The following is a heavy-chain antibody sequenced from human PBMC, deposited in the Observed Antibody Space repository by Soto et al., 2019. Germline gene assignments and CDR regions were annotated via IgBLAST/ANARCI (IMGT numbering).Heavy chain of an antibody. CDR3: ARQPTTGDIALWFDP. CDR1: GGSISSSRSY. D-gene: IGHD2-15*01. V-gene: IGHV4-39*01. J-gene: IGHJ5*02. CDR2: VFYSGNT. Sequence: QLQLQESGPGLVKASETLSLTCIVSGGSISSSRSYWAWIRQPPGKGLEWIANVFYSGNTYYNPSLASRVTVSVATSRNQFSLRLSSVTAADTAVYYCARQPTTGDIALWFDPWGQGTLVTVSS.